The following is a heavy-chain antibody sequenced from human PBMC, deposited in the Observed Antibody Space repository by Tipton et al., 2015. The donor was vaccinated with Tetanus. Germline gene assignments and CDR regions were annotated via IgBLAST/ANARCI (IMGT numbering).Heavy chain of an antibody. J-gene: IGHJ6*02. CDR3: VTVNFPNYYHYGTDV. CDR1: GGSLSRYY. D-gene: IGHD1-1*01. V-gene: IGHV4-34*01. CDR2: VDDSGST. Sequence: TLSLTCAVYGGSLSRYYWTWIRQPPGKGLEWIGEVDDSGSTNYSPSLKSRVTLSVDTSKNQFSLKLNSVTAADTAMYYCVTVNFPNYYHYGTDVWGQGTTVTVSS.